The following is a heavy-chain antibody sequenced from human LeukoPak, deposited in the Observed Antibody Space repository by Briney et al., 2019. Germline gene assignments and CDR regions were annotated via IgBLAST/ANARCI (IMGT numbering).Heavy chain of an antibody. J-gene: IGHJ4*02. CDR3: AKDIAAAGDY. CDR1: GFTFGDYA. CDR2: ISSKAYGGTT. D-gene: IGHD6-13*01. Sequence: GRSLRLSCTASGFTFGDYAMSWVRQAPGKGLEWVGFISSKAYGGTTQYAASVKGRFTISRDDSKSIAYLQMNSLRVEDTAIYYCAKDIAAAGDYWGQGTLVTVSS. V-gene: IGHV3-49*04.